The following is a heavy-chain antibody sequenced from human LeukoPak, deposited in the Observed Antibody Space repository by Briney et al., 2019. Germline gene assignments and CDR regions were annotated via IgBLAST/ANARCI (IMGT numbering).Heavy chain of an antibody. V-gene: IGHV4-39*07. D-gene: IGHD3-3*01. J-gene: IGHJ5*02. CDR1: GGSISSSSYY. Sequence: SETLSLTCTGSGGSISSSSYYWGWIRQPPGKGLEWIGSIYYSGSTYYNPSLKSRVTISVDTSKNQFSLKLSSVTAADTAVYYCARATPYDFWDLNWFAPWGQGTLVTVSS. CDR2: IYYSGST. CDR3: ARATPYDFWDLNWFAP.